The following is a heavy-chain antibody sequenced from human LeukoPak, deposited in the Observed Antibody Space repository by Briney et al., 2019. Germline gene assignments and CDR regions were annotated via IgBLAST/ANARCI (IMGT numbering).Heavy chain of an antibody. CDR1: GFTVSSDY. V-gene: IGHV3-53*05. Sequence: GGSLRLSCAASGFTVSSDYMSWVRQAPGKGLEWVSVIYSGGSTYYADSVKGRFTISRDKSKNTVYLQMNSMRFEDTAMYYCARNWFDPWGQGTLVTVSS. CDR2: IYSGGST. J-gene: IGHJ5*02. CDR3: ARNWFDP.